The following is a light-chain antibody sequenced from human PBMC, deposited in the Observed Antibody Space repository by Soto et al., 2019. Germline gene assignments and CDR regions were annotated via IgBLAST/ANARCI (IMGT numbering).Light chain of an antibody. CDR3: QHRSIWPVS. J-gene: IGKJ5*01. Sequence: EIVLTQSPATLSLSPGERATLSCRASQTVNNYLHWYQQKPGQAPWLLIFDASNRAAGIPPRFSGSGSATDFTLTISSLEPEDFAVYYCQHRSIWPVSFGQGTRLEIK. V-gene: IGKV3-11*01. CDR2: DAS. CDR1: QTVNNY.